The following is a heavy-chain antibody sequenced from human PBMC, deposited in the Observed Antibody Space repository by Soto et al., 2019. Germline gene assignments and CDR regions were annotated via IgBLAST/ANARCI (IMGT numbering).Heavy chain of an antibody. CDR1: GFTFSSYG. D-gene: IGHD3-22*01. CDR2: ISYDGSNK. V-gene: IGHV3-30*03. Sequence: LRLSCAASGFTFSSYGMHWVRQAPGKGLEWVAVISYDGSNKYYADSVKGRFTISRDNSKNTLYLQMNSLRAEDTAVYYCGGHYDSSGIDYWGQGTLVTVSS. CDR3: GGHYDSSGIDY. J-gene: IGHJ4*02.